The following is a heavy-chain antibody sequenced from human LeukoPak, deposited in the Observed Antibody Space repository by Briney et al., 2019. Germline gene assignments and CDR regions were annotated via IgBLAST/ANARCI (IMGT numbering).Heavy chain of an antibody. D-gene: IGHD3-22*01. Sequence: PGGSLRLSCAASGFTFSSYSMNWVRQAPGKGLEWVSYISGSSSTIYYADSVKGRFTISRDNSKDTLYLQMSSVRVDDTAVYYCARDRGRYYDSRGFYWGYYFDSWGQGILVTIST. V-gene: IGHV3-48*01. J-gene: IGHJ4*02. CDR3: ARDRGRYYDSRGFYWGYYFDS. CDR2: ISGSSSTI. CDR1: GFTFSSYS.